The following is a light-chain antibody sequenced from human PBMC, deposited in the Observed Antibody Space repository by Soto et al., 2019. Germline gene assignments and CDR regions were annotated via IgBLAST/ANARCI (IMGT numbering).Light chain of an antibody. CDR1: QSISKY. V-gene: IGKV1-39*01. J-gene: IGKJ1*01. Sequence: QMTQSPSALSASFGDRVTISCRASQSISKYLNWYQQKPGTAPRLLIYGASSVKTGVPPRFSGSGSGRDFTLTISSLRPEDSATYFCQQSSDSPPWTFGQGTKVDIK. CDR3: QQSSDSPPWT. CDR2: GAS.